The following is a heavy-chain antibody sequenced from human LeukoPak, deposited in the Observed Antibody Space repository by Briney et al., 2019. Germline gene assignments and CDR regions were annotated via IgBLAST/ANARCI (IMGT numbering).Heavy chain of an antibody. CDR3: ARVMLGGPYYYYYMDV. Sequence: WIRQAPGKGLEWVANIKQDGSEKYYVDSVKGRFTISRDNAKNSLYLQMNSLRAEDTAVYYCARVMLGGPYYYYYMDVWGKGTTVTVSS. CDR2: IKQDGSEK. V-gene: IGHV3-7*01. J-gene: IGHJ6*03. D-gene: IGHD3-16*01.